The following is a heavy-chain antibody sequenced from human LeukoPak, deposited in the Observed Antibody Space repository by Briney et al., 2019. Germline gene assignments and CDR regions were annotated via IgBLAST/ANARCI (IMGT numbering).Heavy chain of an antibody. Sequence: SETLSLTCTVSDGSISSGSYYWGWIRQPPGKGLEWIANIHYSGITYYNPSLKSRVTISVDTSKNQFSLKLTSVTAADTAFYYCARQPHAFDNWFDSWGQGTLVTVSS. V-gene: IGHV4-39*01. CDR1: DGSISSGSYY. J-gene: IGHJ5*01. D-gene: IGHD3-10*01. CDR2: IHYSGIT. CDR3: ARQPHAFDNWFDS.